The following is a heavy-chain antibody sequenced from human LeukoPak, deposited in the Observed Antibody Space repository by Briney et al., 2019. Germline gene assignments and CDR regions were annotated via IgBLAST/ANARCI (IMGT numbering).Heavy chain of an antibody. D-gene: IGHD3-16*02. CDR1: GYTFTSYD. CDR2: MNPNSGNT. V-gene: IGHV1-8*03. J-gene: IGHJ5*02. CDR3: ARGLYDYVWGSYRENWFDP. Sequence: ASVKVSRKASGYTFTSYDINWVRQATGQGLEWMGWMNPNSGNTGYAQKFQGRVTITRNTSISTAYMELSSLRSEDTAVYYCARGLYDYVWGSYRENWFDPWGQGTLVTVSS.